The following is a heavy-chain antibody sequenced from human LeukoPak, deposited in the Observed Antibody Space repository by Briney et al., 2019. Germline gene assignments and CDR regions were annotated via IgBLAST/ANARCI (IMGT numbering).Heavy chain of an antibody. J-gene: IGHJ4*02. CDR2: ISAYGNT. V-gene: IGHV1-18*01. CDR1: GYTFTIYG. D-gene: IGHD2-15*01. Sequence: ASVKVSCKTSGYTFTIYGISWVRQAPGQGLEWMGLISAYGNTNYAQNLQGRVTMTTDTSTSTAYMELRSLRSDDTAVYYCARGIIGFYFDYWGQGTLVTVSS. CDR3: ARGIIGFYFDY.